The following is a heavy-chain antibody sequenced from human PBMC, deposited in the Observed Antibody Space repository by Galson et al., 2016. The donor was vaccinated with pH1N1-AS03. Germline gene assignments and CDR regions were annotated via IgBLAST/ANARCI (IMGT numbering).Heavy chain of an antibody. CDR1: GYTFAYYY. Sequence: SVMVSCKASGYTFAYYYVHWVRQAPGQGLEWMGWINPSSGGTKFAQKFQGTVSMTTDTSTRTAYMELSRLRSDDTAVYYCVRGGGSALDSWGQGTLVTVSS. V-gene: IGHV1-2*02. CDR3: VRGGGSALDS. CDR2: INPSSGGT. J-gene: IGHJ4*02. D-gene: IGHD1-26*01.